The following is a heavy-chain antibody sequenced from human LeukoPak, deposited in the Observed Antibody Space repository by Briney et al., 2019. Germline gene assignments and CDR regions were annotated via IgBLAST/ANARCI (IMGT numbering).Heavy chain of an antibody. D-gene: IGHD6-19*01. CDR2: ISYDGSNK. J-gene: IGHJ4*02. CDR3: AKANRPGIAVAADY. Sequence: GGSLRLSCAASGFTFSSYGMHWVRQAPGKGLEWVAVISYDGSNKYYADSVKGRFTISRDNSKNTLYLHMYSLRGDDTAVYSCAKANRPGIAVAADYWGQGTLVTVSS. CDR1: GFTFSSYG. V-gene: IGHV3-30*18.